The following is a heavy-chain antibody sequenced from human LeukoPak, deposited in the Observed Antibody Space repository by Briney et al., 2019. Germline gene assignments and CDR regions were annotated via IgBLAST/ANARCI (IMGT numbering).Heavy chain of an antibody. CDR2: IIPIFGTA. D-gene: IGHD6-13*01. CDR3: ARAPPLIAAAGQNYFDY. CDR1: GGTFSSYA. J-gene: IGHJ4*02. V-gene: IGHV1-69*13. Sequence: SVKVSCKDSGGTFSSYAISWVRQAPGQGLEWMGGIIPIFGTADYAQKFQGRVTITADESTSTAYMELSSLRSEDTAVYYCARAPPLIAAAGQNYFDYWGQGTLVTVSS.